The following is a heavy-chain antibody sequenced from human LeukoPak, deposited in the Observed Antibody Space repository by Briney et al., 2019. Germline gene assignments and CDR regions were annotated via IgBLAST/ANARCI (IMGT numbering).Heavy chain of an antibody. CDR3: ARDFPRFGVVISGAFDI. D-gene: IGHD3-3*01. J-gene: IGHJ3*02. V-gene: IGHV1-18*01. CDR2: ISAYNGNT. CDR1: GYTFTSYG. Sequence: ASVKVSCKASGYTFTSYGISWVRQAPGQGLEWMGWISAYNGNTNYAQKLQGRVTMTTDTSTSTAYMELRSLRSEDTAVYYCARDFPRFGVVISGAFDIWGQGTMVTVSS.